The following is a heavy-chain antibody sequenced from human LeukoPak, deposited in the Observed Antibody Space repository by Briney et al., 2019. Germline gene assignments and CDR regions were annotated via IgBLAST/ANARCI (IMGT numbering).Heavy chain of an antibody. CDR2: INPNSGGT. CDR1: GYTFTGYY. D-gene: IGHD3-22*01. Sequence: GASVKVSCKASGYTFTGYYMHWVRQAPGQGLEWMGRINPNSGGTNYAQKFQGRVTMTRDTSISTAYMELSRLRSDDTAVYYCASTYYYDSSGYPFDYWGQGTLVTVSS. V-gene: IGHV1-2*06. CDR3: ASTYYYDSSGYPFDY. J-gene: IGHJ4*02.